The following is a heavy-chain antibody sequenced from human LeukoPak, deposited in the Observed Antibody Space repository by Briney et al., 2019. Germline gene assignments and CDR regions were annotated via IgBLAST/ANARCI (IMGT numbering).Heavy chain of an antibody. J-gene: IGHJ6*03. CDR1: GGSISSYY. D-gene: IGHD3-3*01. V-gene: IGHV4-59*01. CDR3: ARESRVSITISPQDNYYYMDV. Sequence: SETLSLTCTVPGGSISSYYWSWIRQPPGKGLEWIGYIYYCGSTNYNPSLKSPVTISVDTSKNQFSLKLSSVTAADTAVYYCARESRVSITISPQDNYYYMDVWGKGTTVTVSS. CDR2: IYYCGST.